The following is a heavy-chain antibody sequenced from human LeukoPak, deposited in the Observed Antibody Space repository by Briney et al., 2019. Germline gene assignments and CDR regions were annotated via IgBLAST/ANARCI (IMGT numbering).Heavy chain of an antibody. D-gene: IGHD4-11*01. Sequence: PGESLRLSCAASGFTFSSYAMSWVRQAPGKGLEWVSSISGSGGSTSYADSVKGRFTISRDNSKNTVSLQMDSLRAEDTAVYYCAIDVNYDHHYWGRGTLVTVSS. CDR2: ISGSGGST. J-gene: IGHJ4*02. CDR1: GFTFSSYA. V-gene: IGHV3-23*01. CDR3: AIDVNYDHHY.